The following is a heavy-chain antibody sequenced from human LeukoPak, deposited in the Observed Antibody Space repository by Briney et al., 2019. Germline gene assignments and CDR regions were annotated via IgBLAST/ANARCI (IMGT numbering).Heavy chain of an antibody. CDR3: ASQRSGGFDI. V-gene: IGHV4-34*01. CDR1: GGSFSDYY. D-gene: IGHD1-1*01. J-gene: IGHJ3*02. CDR2: INHSGST. Sequence: SETLSLTCAVYGGSFSDYYWSWLRQPPGKGLEWIGEINHSGSTNYNPSLKSRVTVSVDPSKNQFSLKLSSVTAADTAVFYCASQRSGGFDIWGQGTMVTVST.